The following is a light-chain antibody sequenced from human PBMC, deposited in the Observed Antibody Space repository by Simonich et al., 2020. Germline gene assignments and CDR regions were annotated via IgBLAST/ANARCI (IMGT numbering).Light chain of an antibody. CDR1: QSVLYSSNNKNY. V-gene: IGKV4-1*01. CDR2: WAS. CDR3: QQYYSTPRT. J-gene: IGKJ1*01. Sequence: DIVMTQSPDSLAVSLGERATINCKYSQSVLYSSNNKNYLAWYQQKPGQPPKLLMYWASTRESGVPDRFSGSGSGTDFTLTNSSLQAEDVAVYYCQQYYSTPRTFGQGTKVEIK.